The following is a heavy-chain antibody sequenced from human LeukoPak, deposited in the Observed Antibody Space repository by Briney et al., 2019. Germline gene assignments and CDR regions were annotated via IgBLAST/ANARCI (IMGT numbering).Heavy chain of an antibody. CDR3: ARDMTTETTGDY. CDR2: IKQDGSEK. J-gene: IGHJ4*02. CDR1: GFIFSSYW. V-gene: IGHV3-7*01. Sequence: GGSLRLSCAASGFIFSSYWMSWVRQAPGKGLEWVANIKQDGSEKYYVDSVKGRFTISRDNAKNSLYLQMNSLRAEDTAVYYCARDMTTETTGDYWGQGTLVTVSS. D-gene: IGHD4-17*01.